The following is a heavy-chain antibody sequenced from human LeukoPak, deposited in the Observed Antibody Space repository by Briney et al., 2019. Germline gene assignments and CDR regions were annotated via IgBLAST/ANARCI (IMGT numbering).Heavy chain of an antibody. CDR2: INPTSGGT. CDR3: ARARLNSGSYSLDY. D-gene: IGHD1-26*01. J-gene: IGHJ4*02. Sequence: ASVKVSCKVSGYTFTGYYIHWVRQAPGQGLEWMGWINPTSGGTNYAQKFQGRVTMTRNTSISTAYMELSSLRSEDTAVYYCARARLNSGSYSLDYWGQGTLVTVSS. V-gene: IGHV1-2*02. CDR1: GYTFTGYY.